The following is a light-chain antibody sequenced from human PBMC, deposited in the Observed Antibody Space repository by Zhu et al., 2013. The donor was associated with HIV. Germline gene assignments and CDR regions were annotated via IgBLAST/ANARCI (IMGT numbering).Light chain of an antibody. CDR3: QQHGSSPRT. CDR1: QSVSSDY. Sequence: EIVLTQSPATLSLSPGERATLSCGASQSVSSDYVAWYQQKPGQAPRLLIYGASYRATGIADRFSGSGSGTDFSLTISRLEPEDFAVYYCQQHGSSPRTFGQGTKVEIK. J-gene: IGKJ1*01. CDR2: GAS. V-gene: IGKV3-20*01.